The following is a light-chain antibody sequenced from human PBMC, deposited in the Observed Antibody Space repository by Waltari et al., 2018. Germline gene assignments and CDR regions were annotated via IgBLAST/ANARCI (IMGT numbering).Light chain of an antibody. CDR2: GAS. J-gene: IGKJ4*01. CDR3: QQYGSSPLT. V-gene: IGKV3-20*01. Sequence: EIVLTQSPGTLSLSPGERATLSCRASQSVATYYFAWYQQKSGQAPMLLIYGASSRATGIPDRFSGGGSGTDFTLTISRLEPEDFAVYYCQQYGSSPLTFGGGTKVEIK. CDR1: QSVATYY.